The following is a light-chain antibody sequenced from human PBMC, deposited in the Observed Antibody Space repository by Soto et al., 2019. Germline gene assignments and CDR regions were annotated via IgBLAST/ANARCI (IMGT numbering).Light chain of an antibody. Sequence: AIQMTQFPSSLSASVGDRVTITCRASQDIRSDLGWYQQSPGKAPKLLIYAASSLQSGVPSRFSGSGSGTDFTLTISSLQPEDFATYYCLQGYEYPLTFGGGTKVDIK. CDR1: QDIRSD. V-gene: IGKV1-6*01. J-gene: IGKJ4*01. CDR2: AAS. CDR3: LQGYEYPLT.